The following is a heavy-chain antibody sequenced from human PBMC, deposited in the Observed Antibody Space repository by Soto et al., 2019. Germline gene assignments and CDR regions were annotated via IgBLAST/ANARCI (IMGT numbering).Heavy chain of an antibody. Sequence: TLSLTCAVSGGSISSGGYSWSWIRQPPGKGLEWIGYIYHSGSTYYNPSLKSRVTISVDRSKNQCSLKLSSVTAADTAVYCCARGEIAAAGTLDYWGQGTLVTVSS. CDR3: ARGEIAAAGTLDY. D-gene: IGHD6-13*01. CDR2: IYHSGST. J-gene: IGHJ4*02. CDR1: GGSISSGGYS. V-gene: IGHV4-30-2*01.